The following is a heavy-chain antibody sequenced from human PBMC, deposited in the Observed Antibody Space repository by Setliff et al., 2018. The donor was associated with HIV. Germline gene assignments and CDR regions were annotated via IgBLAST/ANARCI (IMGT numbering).Heavy chain of an antibody. CDR1: GGSISSSSHH. Sequence: SETLSLTCTVSGGSISSSSHHWSWIRQTPGKGLEWIGSIYYSGNSYYNPSLQSRVTISVDTSKNQFSLELNSVTAADTAVYYCARQIWNESPGYGFDPWGQGTLVTVSS. V-gene: IGHV4-39*01. D-gene: IGHD3-22*01. CDR3: ARQIWNESPGYGFDP. J-gene: IGHJ5*02. CDR2: IYYSGNS.